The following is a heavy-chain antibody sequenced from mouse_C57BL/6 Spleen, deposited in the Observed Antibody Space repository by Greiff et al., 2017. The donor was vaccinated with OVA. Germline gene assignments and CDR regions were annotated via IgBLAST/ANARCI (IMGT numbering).Heavy chain of an antibody. V-gene: IGHV1-55*01. CDR1: GYTFTSYW. J-gene: IGHJ4*01. D-gene: IGHD1-1*01. Sequence: VKLQQPGAELVKPGASVKMSCKASGYTFTSYWITWVKQRPGQGLEWIGDIYPGSGSTNYNEKFKSKATLTVDTSSSTAYMQLSSLTSEDSAVYYCARSTTVENYAMDYWGQGTSVTVSS. CDR3: ARSTTVENYAMDY. CDR2: IYPGSGST.